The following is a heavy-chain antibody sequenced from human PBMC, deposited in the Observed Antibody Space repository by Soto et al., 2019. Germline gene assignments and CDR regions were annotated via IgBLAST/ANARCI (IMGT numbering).Heavy chain of an antibody. CDR3: ARVGSSGWSPDY. V-gene: IGHV4-59*11. CDR2: IFYTGST. J-gene: IGHJ4*02. D-gene: IGHD6-19*01. CDR1: GGSISGHY. Sequence: TLSLTCTVSGGSISGHYWIWIRQSPGKGLEWIGYIFYTGSTNYNPSLKSRVTLSADTSKNQFSLRLSSVTAADTAVYYCARVGSSGWSPDYWGQGTLVTVSS.